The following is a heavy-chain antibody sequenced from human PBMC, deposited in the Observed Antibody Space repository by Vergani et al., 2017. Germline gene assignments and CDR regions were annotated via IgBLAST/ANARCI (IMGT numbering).Heavy chain of an antibody. CDR2: INPNSGGT. Sequence: QVQLVQSGAEVKKPGASVQVSCKASGYTFTGYYMHWVRQAPAQGLEWMGWINPNSGGTNYAQKFQGRVTMTRETSISTAYMELSRLRSDDTAVYYFAREGEAYCGGDCYSYWFDPWGQGTLVTVSS. D-gene: IGHD2-21*02. V-gene: IGHV1-2*02. J-gene: IGHJ5*02. CDR1: GYTFTGYY. CDR3: AREGEAYCGGDCYSYWFDP.